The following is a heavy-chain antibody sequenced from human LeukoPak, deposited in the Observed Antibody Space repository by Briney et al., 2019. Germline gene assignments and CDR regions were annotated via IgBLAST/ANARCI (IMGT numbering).Heavy chain of an antibody. D-gene: IGHD2-15*01. CDR3: AREYLRGGHDWAYSGDAFDI. CDR1: GFTFSSYA. J-gene: IGHJ3*02. Sequence: PGGSLRLSCAASGFTFSSYAMPWVRQAPGKGLEWVAVISYDGSNKYYADSVKGRFTISRDNSKNTLYLQMNSLRAEDTAVYYCAREYLRGGHDWAYSGDAFDIWGQGTMVTVSS. CDR2: ISYDGSNK. V-gene: IGHV3-30-3*01.